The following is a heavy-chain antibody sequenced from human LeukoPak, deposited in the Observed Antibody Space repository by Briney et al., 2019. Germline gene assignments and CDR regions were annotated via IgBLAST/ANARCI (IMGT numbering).Heavy chain of an antibody. CDR1: GFTVSSNY. V-gene: IGHV3-66*01. CDR3: ARTHYDILTGSNWFDP. D-gene: IGHD3-9*01. CDR2: IYSGGST. J-gene: IGHJ5*02. Sequence: TGGSLRLSCAASGFTVSSNYMSWVRQAPGKGLEWVSVIYSGGSTYYADSVKGRFTISRDNSKNTLYLQMNSLRAEDTAVYYCARTHYDILTGSNWFDPWGQGTLVTVSS.